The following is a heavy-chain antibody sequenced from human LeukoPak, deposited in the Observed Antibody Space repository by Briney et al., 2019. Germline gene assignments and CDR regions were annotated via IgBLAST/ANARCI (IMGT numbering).Heavy chain of an antibody. CDR3: AVVAARGY. CDR2: INTNTGNP. V-gene: IGHV7-4-1*02. D-gene: IGHD2-15*01. Sequence: VASVKVSCKASGYTFTSYAMNWVRQAPGQGLEWMGWINTNTGNPTYTHAFTGRFVFSLDTSVSTAYLQISSLKAEDTAMYYCAVVAARGYWGQGTLVTVSS. J-gene: IGHJ4*02. CDR1: GYTFTSYA.